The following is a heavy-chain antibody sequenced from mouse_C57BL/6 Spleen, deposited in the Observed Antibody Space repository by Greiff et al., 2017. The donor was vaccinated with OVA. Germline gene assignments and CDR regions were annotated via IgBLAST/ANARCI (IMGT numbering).Heavy chain of an antibody. D-gene: IGHD1-1*01. CDR2: IRSKSSNYAT. CDR3: VGRSVYYYGSSYVGYAMDY. CDR1: GFTFNTYA. Sequence: EVMLVESGGGLVQPKGSLKLSCAASGFTFNTYAMHWVRQAPGKGLEWVARIRSKSSNYATYYADSVKDRFTIYRDDSQSMLYLQMNNLKTEDTAMYYCVGRSVYYYGSSYVGYAMDYWGQGTSVTVSS. V-gene: IGHV10-3*01. J-gene: IGHJ4*01.